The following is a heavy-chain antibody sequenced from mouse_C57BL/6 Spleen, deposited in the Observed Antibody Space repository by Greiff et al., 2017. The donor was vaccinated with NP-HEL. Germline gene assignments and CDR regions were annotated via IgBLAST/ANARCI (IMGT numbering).Heavy chain of an antibody. J-gene: IGHJ3*01. CDR3: AREGDYDAFAD. CDR1: GYTFTSYW. D-gene: IGHD2-4*01. Sequence: QVQLQQPGAELVRPGSSVKLSCKASGYTFTSYWMHWVKQRPIQGLEWIGNIDPSDSDTHYNQKFKDKATLTVDKSSSTAYMQLSSLTSEDSAVYYCAREGDYDAFADWGQATPVTVSA. CDR2: IDPSDSDT. V-gene: IGHV1-52*01.